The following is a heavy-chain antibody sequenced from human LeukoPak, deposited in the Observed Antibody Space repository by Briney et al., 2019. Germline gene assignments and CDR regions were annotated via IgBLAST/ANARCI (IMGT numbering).Heavy chain of an antibody. V-gene: IGHV3-21*01. CDR1: GFMFSTSS. CDR3: ARDFDLDGSGSRYYSGMDV. J-gene: IGHJ6*02. D-gene: IGHD3-10*01. Sequence: GGSLRLSCAASGFMFSTSSMNWVRQAPGKGLEWVSSVSSSSGYIYYADPVKGRFTISRDNAKNSLYLHMNSLRAEDTAVYYCARDFDLDGSGSRYYSGMDVWGQGTTVTVSS. CDR2: VSSSSGYI.